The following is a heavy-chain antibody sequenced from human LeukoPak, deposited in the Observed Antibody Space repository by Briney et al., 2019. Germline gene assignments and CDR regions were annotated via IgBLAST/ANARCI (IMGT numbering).Heavy chain of an antibody. Sequence: SETLSLACTVSGGSISNYYWSWIRPPPGKGLEWIGYFFYSGRPTYHTCLRRGAPISGETSRTQFSLKLSSVTAADAAVYYCARVTGYMLEYYLDYWGQGTPVTISS. D-gene: IGHD3-9*01. CDR2: FFYSGRP. V-gene: IGHV4-59*01. J-gene: IGHJ4*01. CDR1: GGSISNYY. CDR3: ARVTGYMLEYYLDY.